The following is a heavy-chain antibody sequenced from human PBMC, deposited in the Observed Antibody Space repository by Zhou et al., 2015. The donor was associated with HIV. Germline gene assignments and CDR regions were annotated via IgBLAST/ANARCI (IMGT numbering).Heavy chain of an antibody. V-gene: IGHV1-69*12. CDR3: ARVHLGWRAVERGCSYGALGY. J-gene: IGHJ4*02. Sequence: QVQLVQSGAEVKQPGSSVKVSCKASGGSFTSEGLSWVRQAPGQGLQWLGGIIPIFGEPDYAQKFQGRVTITADESTSTAYMELSSLRSEDTAVYYCARVHLGWRAVERGCSYGALGYWGQGTLVTVSS. CDR2: IIPIFGEP. D-gene: IGHD5-18*01. CDR1: GGSFTSEG.